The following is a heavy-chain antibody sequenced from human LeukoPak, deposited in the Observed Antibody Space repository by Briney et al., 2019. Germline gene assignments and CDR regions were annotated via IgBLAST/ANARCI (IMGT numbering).Heavy chain of an antibody. CDR1: GFXFXSYG. CDR3: ARPGPGIAAAGTGRDAFDI. Sequence: PGGSLRLSCAASGFXFXSYGMHWVRQAPXXGXXWVAVIWYDGSNKYYADSVKGRFTISRDNSKNTLYLQMNSLRAEDTAVYYCARPGPGIAAAGTGRDAFDIWGQGTVVTVSS. CDR2: IWYDGSNK. J-gene: IGHJ3*02. D-gene: IGHD6-13*01. V-gene: IGHV3-33*01.